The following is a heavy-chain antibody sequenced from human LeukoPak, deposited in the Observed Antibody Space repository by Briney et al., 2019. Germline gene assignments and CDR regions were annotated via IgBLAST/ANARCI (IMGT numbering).Heavy chain of an antibody. CDR3: ARDSERWLRSGPGGY. Sequence: PGGSLRLSCAASGFTFSSYSMNWVRQAPGKGLEWVSSISSSSSYIYYADSVKGRFTISRDNAKNSLYLQMNSLRAEDTAVYYCARDSERWLRSGPGGYWGQGTLVTVSS. CDR1: GFTFSSYS. CDR2: ISSSSSYI. D-gene: IGHD5-24*01. V-gene: IGHV3-21*01. J-gene: IGHJ4*02.